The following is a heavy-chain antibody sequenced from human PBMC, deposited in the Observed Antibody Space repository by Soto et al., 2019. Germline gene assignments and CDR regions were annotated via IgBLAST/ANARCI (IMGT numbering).Heavy chain of an antibody. J-gene: IGHJ6*02. Sequence: GGSLRLSCAASGFTLSSYGMHWVRQAPGKGREWVAVISYDGSNKYYADPVQGRFTISRENSKNTLYLQMNSLRAEDTAVYYCARLPVAVYYYYGMDVWGQGTTVTVSS. D-gene: IGHD6-19*01. V-gene: IGHV3-30*03. CDR2: ISYDGSNK. CDR3: ARLPVAVYYYYGMDV. CDR1: GFTLSSYG.